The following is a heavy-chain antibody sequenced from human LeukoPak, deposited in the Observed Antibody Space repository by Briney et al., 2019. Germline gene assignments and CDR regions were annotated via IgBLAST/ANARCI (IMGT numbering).Heavy chain of an antibody. CDR2: IIPILGIA. V-gene: IGHV1-69*04. D-gene: IGHD3-3*01. J-gene: IGHJ6*02. CDR1: VGTFSSYA. Sequence: SVTVSCKASVGTFSSYAISWVRQAPGQGLEWMGRIIPILGIANYAQKPQGRVTITADKSTSTAHMELSSLRSEDTAVYYCARSRALRFLEWLRPEDYYYGMDVWGEGTTVTVS. CDR3: ARSRALRFLEWLRPEDYYYGMDV.